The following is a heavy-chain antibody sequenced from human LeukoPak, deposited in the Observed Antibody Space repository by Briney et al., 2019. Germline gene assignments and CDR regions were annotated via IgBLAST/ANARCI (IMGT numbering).Heavy chain of an antibody. J-gene: IGHJ4*02. CDR1: GGSFSGYY. Sequence: SETLSLTCAVYGGSFSGYYWSWIRQPPGEGLEWIGEINHSGSTNYNPSLKSRVTISVDTSKKQFSLKLSSVTAADTAVYYCVTYYFDSSGPKKNYWGQGTLVTVSS. CDR3: VTYYFDSSGPKKNY. V-gene: IGHV4-34*01. CDR2: INHSGST. D-gene: IGHD3-22*01.